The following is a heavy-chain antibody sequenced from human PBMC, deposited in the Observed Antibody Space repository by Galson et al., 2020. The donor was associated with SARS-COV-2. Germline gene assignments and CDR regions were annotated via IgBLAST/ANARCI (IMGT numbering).Heavy chain of an antibody. J-gene: IGHJ4*02. D-gene: IGHD1-26*01. V-gene: IGHV3-74*01. CDR1: GFTFSSYW. CDR2: INSEGNSK. Sequence: GESLKISCTASGFTFSSYWMHWVRQAPGKGLVWVSRINSEGNSKSYADSVKGRFTISRDNAKNTLYLQMNSLRAEDTAVYYCTATRAYWGQGTLVTVSS. CDR3: TATRAY.